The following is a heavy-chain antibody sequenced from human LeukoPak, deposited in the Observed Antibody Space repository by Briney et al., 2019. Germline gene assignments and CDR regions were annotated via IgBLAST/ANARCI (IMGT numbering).Heavy chain of an antibody. J-gene: IGHJ4*02. CDR1: GFTFSSYS. V-gene: IGHV3-21*01. Sequence: GGSLRLSCTASGFTFSSYSLNWVRQAPGKGLEWVSSVSTGSNYIYYADSVKGRFTISRDNAKNSLYLQMNSLRAEDTAVYYCASSIAAAGGNDYWGQGTLVTVSS. D-gene: IGHD6-13*01. CDR2: VSTGSNYI. CDR3: ASSIAAAGGNDY.